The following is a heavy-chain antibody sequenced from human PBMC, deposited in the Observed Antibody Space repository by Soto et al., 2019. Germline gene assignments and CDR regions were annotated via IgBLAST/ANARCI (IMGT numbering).Heavy chain of an antibody. CDR3: ARDLVGLTMTDY. Sequence: GASVKVSCKASGYTFTSYAMHWVRQAPGQRLEWMGWINAGNGNTKYSQKFQGRVTITRDTSTSTAYMELRSLRSDDTAVYYCARDLVGLTMTDYWGQGTLVTVSS. V-gene: IGHV1-3*01. CDR2: INAGNGNT. CDR1: GYTFTSYA. D-gene: IGHD3-22*01. J-gene: IGHJ4*02.